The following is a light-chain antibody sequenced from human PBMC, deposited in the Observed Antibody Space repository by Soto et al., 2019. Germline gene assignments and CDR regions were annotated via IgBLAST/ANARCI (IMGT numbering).Light chain of an antibody. Sequence: DIVTTQSPLSLPVTPGEPASISCRSSQSLLHSNGYNYLDWYLQKPGQSPQLLIYLGSNRASGVPDRFSGSGSGTDFTLKISRVEAEDVGVYYCMQALQTRYTFGQGT. CDR1: QSLLHSNGYNY. J-gene: IGKJ2*01. CDR3: MQALQTRYT. CDR2: LGS. V-gene: IGKV2-28*01.